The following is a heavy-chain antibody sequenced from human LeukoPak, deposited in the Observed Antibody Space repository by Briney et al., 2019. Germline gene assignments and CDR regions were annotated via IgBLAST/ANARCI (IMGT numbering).Heavy chain of an antibody. Sequence: PSETLSLTCTVSGGSISSYYWSWIRQPAGKGLEWIGRIYTSGSTNYNPSLKSQVTMSVDTSKNQFSLKLSSVTAADTAVYYCARDMVRGVIIMNWFDPWGQGTLVTVSS. CDR1: GGSISSYY. D-gene: IGHD3-10*01. V-gene: IGHV4-4*07. CDR2: IYTSGST. J-gene: IGHJ5*02. CDR3: ARDMVRGVIIMNWFDP.